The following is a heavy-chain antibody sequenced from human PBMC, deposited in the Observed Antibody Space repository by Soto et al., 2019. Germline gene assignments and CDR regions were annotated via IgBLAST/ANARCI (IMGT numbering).Heavy chain of an antibody. Sequence: QVQLQESGPGLVKPSETLSLTCTVSGGSISSYYWSWIRQPPGKGLEWIGYIYYSGSTYYNPSLKSRVTISVDTSKNQFSLKLSSVTAADTAVYYCASFSQGEFDYWGQGTLVTVSS. J-gene: IGHJ4*02. CDR1: GGSISSYY. V-gene: IGHV4-59*12. CDR2: IYYSGST. CDR3: ASFSQGEFDY.